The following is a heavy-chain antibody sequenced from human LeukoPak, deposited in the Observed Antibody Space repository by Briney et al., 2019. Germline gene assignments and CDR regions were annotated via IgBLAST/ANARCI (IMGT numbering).Heavy chain of an antibody. CDR1: GGSISSYY. Sequence: SETLSLTCTVSGGSISSYYWSWIRQPPGKGLEWIGYIYYSGSTNYNPSLKSRVTISVDKSENQFSLKLSSVTAADTAVYYCATERGDTWGQGTLVTVSS. D-gene: IGHD3-10*01. CDR2: IYYSGST. V-gene: IGHV4-59*12. J-gene: IGHJ5*02. CDR3: ATERGDT.